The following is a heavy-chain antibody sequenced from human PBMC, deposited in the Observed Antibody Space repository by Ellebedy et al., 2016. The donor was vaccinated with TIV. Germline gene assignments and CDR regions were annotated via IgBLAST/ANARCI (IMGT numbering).Heavy chain of an antibody. Sequence: PGGSLRLSCEGSGFTVSSNYMSWVRQAPGKGLEWVANIKQDGSETYYVDSVKGRFTISRDNAKKSVYLQMNSLRAEDMAVYYCARFAVPSFNGNYYNDAFDIWGQGTMVTVSS. D-gene: IGHD1-26*01. V-gene: IGHV3-7*01. CDR3: ARFAVPSFNGNYYNDAFDI. CDR1: GFTVSSNY. CDR2: IKQDGSET. J-gene: IGHJ3*02.